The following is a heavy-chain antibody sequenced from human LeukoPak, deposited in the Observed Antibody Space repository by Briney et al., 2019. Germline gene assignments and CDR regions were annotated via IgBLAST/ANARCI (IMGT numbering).Heavy chain of an antibody. CDR1: GGSISTHY. D-gene: IGHD1-26*01. Sequence: SETLSLTCTVSGGSISTHYWVWIRQPAGKGLEWIGRIYDSGSTNYNPSLKSRVTMSIDTSKHQFSLTLRSMTAAGTAVYYCARDGYRGSYSNWFDPWGQGTLVTVSS. CDR3: ARDGYRGSYSNWFDP. J-gene: IGHJ5*02. V-gene: IGHV4-4*07. CDR2: IYDSGST.